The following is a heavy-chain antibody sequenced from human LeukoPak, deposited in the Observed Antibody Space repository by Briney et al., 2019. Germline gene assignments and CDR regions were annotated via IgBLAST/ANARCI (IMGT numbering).Heavy chain of an antibody. CDR1: GFTFTDYT. D-gene: IGHD3-16*01. V-gene: IGHV3-21*06. J-gene: IGHJ4*02. Sequence: GGSLRLSCAASGFTFTDYTMNWVRQAPGKGLEWVSSVSSSSSFISYADSVRGRFTISRDNTKNSLYLQMTSLRAEDTAMYYCARDFSAVGVSTSDYWGQGTLVTVSS. CDR3: ARDFSAVGVSTSDY. CDR2: VSSSSSFI.